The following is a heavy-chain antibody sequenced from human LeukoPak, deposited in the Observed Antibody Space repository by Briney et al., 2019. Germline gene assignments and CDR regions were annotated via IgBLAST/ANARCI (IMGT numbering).Heavy chain of an antibody. CDR3: ARCRSRIAAAGTCWFDP. J-gene: IGHJ5*02. CDR1: GYTFTSYG. Sequence: ASVKVSCKASGYTFTSYGISWVRQAPGQGLEWMGIINPSGGSTSYAQKFQGRVTMTRDTSTSTVYMELSSLRSEDTAVYYCARCRSRIAAAGTCWFDPWGQGTLVTVSS. CDR2: INPSGGST. D-gene: IGHD6-13*01. V-gene: IGHV1-46*01.